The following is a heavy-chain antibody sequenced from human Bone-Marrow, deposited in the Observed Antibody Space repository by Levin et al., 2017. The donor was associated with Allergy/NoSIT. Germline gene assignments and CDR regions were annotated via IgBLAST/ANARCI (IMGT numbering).Heavy chain of an antibody. CDR2: ISWNSRSR. CDR3: VKDTGLGDPHYYNGLDV. D-gene: IGHD2-21*01. J-gene: IGHJ6*02. V-gene: IGHV3-9*01. Sequence: RAGGSLRLSCAASGFTFDDYAMHWVRQAPGKGLEWVSGISWNSRSRVYADSVKGRFTISRDNAKNSLYLQMYSLRPEDTALYYCVKDTGLGDPHYYNGLDVWGQGTTVTVSS. CDR1: GFTFDDYA.